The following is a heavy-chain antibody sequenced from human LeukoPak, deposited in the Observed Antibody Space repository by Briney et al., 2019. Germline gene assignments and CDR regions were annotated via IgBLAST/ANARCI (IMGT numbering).Heavy chain of an antibody. CDR1: GGSISSSSYY. CDR2: IYYSGST. V-gene: IGHV4-39*01. J-gene: IGHJ4*02. CDR3: ASIYCSGGSCWYYFDY. Sequence: PSETLSLTCTVSGGSISSSSYYWGWIRQPPGKGLEWIGSIYYSGSTYYNPSLKCRVTISVDTSKNQFSLKLSSVTAADTAVYYCASIYCSGGSCWYYFDYWGQGTLVTVSS. D-gene: IGHD2-15*01.